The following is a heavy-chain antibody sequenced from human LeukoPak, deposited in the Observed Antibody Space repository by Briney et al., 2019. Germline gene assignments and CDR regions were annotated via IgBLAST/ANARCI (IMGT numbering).Heavy chain of an antibody. V-gene: IGHV1-2*02. Sequence: ASVKGSWKASGYTFTGYNMHWVRQAPGQGLEWMGWINPNSGGTNYAQKFQGGVTMTRDTSISTAYMELSRLRSDDTAVYYCARAPTVTTGDYWGQGTLVTVSS. CDR3: ARAPTVTTGDY. D-gene: IGHD4-17*01. CDR1: GYTFTGYN. CDR2: INPNSGGT. J-gene: IGHJ4*02.